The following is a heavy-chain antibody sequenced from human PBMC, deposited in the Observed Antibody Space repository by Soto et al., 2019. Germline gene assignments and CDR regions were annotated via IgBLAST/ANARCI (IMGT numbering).Heavy chain of an antibody. CDR3: TRLGIAVAS. V-gene: IGHV3-73*02. CDR2: IRSKANSDAT. Sequence: EVQLVESGGGLVQPGGSLKLSCAASGFTFSGSAMHWVRQASGKGLEWVGRIRSKANSDATAYAASVKGRFTISRDDSKNTAYLQMNSLKTEDTAVYYCTRLGIAVASWGQGTLVTVSS. J-gene: IGHJ4*02. CDR1: GFTFSGSA. D-gene: IGHD6-19*01.